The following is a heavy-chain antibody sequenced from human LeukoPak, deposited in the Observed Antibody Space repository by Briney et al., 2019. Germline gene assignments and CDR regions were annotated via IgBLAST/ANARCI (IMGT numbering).Heavy chain of an antibody. J-gene: IGHJ4*02. CDR1: GFTSSSYS. CDR2: ISSSSSYI. V-gene: IGHV3-21*01. CDR3: ARDYQLLYYFDY. Sequence: GGSLRLSCAASGFTSSSYSMNWVRQAPGKGLEWVSSISSSSSYIYYADSVKGRFTISRDNAKNSLYLQMNSLRAEDTAVYYCARDYQLLYYFDYWGQGTLVTVSS. D-gene: IGHD2-2*01.